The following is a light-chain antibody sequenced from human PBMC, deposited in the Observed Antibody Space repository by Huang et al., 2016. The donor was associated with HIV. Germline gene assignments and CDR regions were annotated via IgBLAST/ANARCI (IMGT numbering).Light chain of an antibody. J-gene: IGKJ4*01. Sequence: IQMTQSASSLSAFVGDTVTINCRASQTINNYLNWYQQKPGKAPRLLIYGASSLPSGVPSRCSGSGSGTDFTLTISSLQPEDFATYYCQQSYSTHFTFGGGTKVEIK. CDR2: GAS. V-gene: IGKV1-39*01. CDR3: QQSYSTHFT. CDR1: QTINNY.